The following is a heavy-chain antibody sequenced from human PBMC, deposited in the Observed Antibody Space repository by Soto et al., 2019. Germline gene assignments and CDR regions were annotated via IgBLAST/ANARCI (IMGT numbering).Heavy chain of an antibody. J-gene: IGHJ6*02. D-gene: IGHD5-12*01. CDR1: GFTFGTYA. V-gene: IGHV3-23*01. CDR3: AKDRDIAYHLEGGFYYSGMDV. Sequence: GESLKICCAASGFTFGTYAMNWVRQAPGKGLEWVSTITGVGYPTYYADSVKGRFTISRDNSKNTLFLQMNSLRAEDTARYYCAKDRDIAYHLEGGFYYSGMDVWGQGTTVTVSS. CDR2: ITGVGYPT.